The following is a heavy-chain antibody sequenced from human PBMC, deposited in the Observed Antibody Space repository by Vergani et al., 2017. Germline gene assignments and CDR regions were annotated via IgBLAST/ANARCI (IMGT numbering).Heavy chain of an antibody. CDR1: GLTFTDYG. J-gene: IGHJ3*01. CDR3: VRERAPFDAFDV. CDR2: IWSNGVNK. V-gene: IGHV3-33*01. Sequence: QAQRVESGGGVVQTGSSLRLSCAASGLTFTDYGMHGVRQAPGKGLEWVAVIWSNGVNKYYADFVRGRFTVSRDNSRYTLDLQMDSLRAEDTAVYHCVRERAPFDAFDVWGQGTMVTVSS.